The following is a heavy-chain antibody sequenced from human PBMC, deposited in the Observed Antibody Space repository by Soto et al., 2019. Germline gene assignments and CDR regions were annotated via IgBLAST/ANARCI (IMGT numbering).Heavy chain of an antibody. V-gene: IGHV3-53*01. Sequence: GGSLRLSCAVSGVTVNSNFMSWVRQAPGKGLEWVSVIFSGGNADYADSVKGRFTISRDNAKNSVSLQMNSLRAEDTAVYYCAREYTAWPLAYGLDVWGQGTTVTVSS. J-gene: IGHJ6*02. CDR2: IFSGGNA. D-gene: IGHD2-2*02. CDR3: AREYTAWPLAYGLDV. CDR1: GVTVNSNF.